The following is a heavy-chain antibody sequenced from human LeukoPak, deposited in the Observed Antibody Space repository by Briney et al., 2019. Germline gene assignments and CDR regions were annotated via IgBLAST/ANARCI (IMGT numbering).Heavy chain of an antibody. CDR3: ASSLEGSGYDWNY. D-gene: IGHD5-12*01. V-gene: IGHV1-2*02. CDR1: GYTFTGYY. CDR2: INPNSGGT. Sequence: ASVKVSCKASGYTFTGYYMHWVRQAPGQGLEWMGWINPNSGGTNYAQKFQGRVTMTRDTSISTAYMELSTLRSDDTAVYYCASSLEGSGYDWNYWGQGTLVTVSS. J-gene: IGHJ4*02.